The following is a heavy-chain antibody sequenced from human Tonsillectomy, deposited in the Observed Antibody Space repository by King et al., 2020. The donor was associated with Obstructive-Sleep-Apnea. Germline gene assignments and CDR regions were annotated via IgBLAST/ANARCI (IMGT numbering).Heavy chain of an antibody. CDR1: GYTFSSYD. J-gene: IGHJ3*01. CDR3: ARGRIYTFDV. D-gene: IGHD2-21*01. CDR2: MNPHSGNT. V-gene: IGHV1-8*01. Sequence: EQLVQSGAEVKKPGASVTVSCKASGYTFSSYDISWVRQATGQGLEWMGWMNPHSGNTGYAQKFQGRVTVTRNTSPSTAYMALSSLSSEDTAVYYCARGRIYTFDVWGQGTLVTVSS.